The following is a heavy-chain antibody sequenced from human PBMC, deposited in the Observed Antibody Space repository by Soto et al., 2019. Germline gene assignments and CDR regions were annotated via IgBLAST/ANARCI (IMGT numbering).Heavy chain of an antibody. CDR2: IYFSGST. Sequence: SETLSLTCTVSGASIGSGTYYWNWIRQHPGKGLEWIGYIYFSGSTYYNPSLKSRVSISIDRSKNLLSPMLTSVTAADTAVYYCARGVLFWGQGTLVTVSS. CDR1: GASIGSGTYY. D-gene: IGHD2-8*01. J-gene: IGHJ4*02. CDR3: ARGVLF. V-gene: IGHV4-31*03.